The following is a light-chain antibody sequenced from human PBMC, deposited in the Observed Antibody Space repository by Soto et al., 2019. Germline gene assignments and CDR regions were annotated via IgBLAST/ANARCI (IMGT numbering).Light chain of an antibody. J-gene: IGLJ1*01. V-gene: IGLV1-44*01. Sequence: QSVVTQPPSASGTPGQRVTISCSGGSSNIGSNTVNWYHQLPGTAPTVRIYSNNQRPSGVPDRFSGSKSGTSASLAISGLQSEDEAAYYCAAWDDSLNAYVFGTGTKVTVL. CDR1: SSNIGSNT. CDR2: SNN. CDR3: AAWDDSLNAYV.